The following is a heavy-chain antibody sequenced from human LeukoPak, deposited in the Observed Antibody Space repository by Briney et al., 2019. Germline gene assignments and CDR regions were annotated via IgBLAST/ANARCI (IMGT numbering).Heavy chain of an antibody. CDR3: ARQRGSSSFGYYYFGMDV. Sequence: PSETLSLTCTVSSDSISSSGYYWGWICQPPGKGLEWIGSISYSGITYYNPSLKSRVTISVDTSKNQFSLKLSSVSATDTAVYYCARQRGSSSFGYYYFGMDVWGQGTTVTVSS. CDR1: SDSISSSGYY. D-gene: IGHD6-6*01. CDR2: ISYSGIT. J-gene: IGHJ6*02. V-gene: IGHV4-39*01.